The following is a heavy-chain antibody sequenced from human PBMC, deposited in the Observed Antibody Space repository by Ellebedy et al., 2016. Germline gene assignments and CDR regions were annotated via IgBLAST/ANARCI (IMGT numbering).Heavy chain of an antibody. V-gene: IGHV4-39*01. D-gene: IGHD1-26*01. Sequence: SETLSLTCTVSGDSISSSGYYWGWIRQPPGEGLEWIGSIYYSGSTYFNPSLRSRVTISVDTSKNQFSLKLSSVTAADTAVYYCARDQRGRYPIDYWGQGTLVTVSS. CDR1: GDSISSSGYY. CDR2: IYYSGST. J-gene: IGHJ4*02. CDR3: ARDQRGRYPIDY.